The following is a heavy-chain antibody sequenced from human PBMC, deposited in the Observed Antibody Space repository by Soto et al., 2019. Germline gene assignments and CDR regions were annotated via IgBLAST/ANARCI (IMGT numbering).Heavy chain of an antibody. CDR3: ARGSLYYYGSGSLYNWFDP. D-gene: IGHD3-10*01. CDR1: GGSFSGYY. V-gene: IGHV4-34*01. Sequence: QVQLQQWGAGLLKPSETLSLTCAVYGGSFSGYYWSWIRQPPGKGLEWIGEINHSGSTNYNPSLKSRVTISVDTSKNQFSLKLSSVTAADTAVYYCARGSLYYYGSGSLYNWFDPWGQGTLVTVSS. CDR2: INHSGST. J-gene: IGHJ5*02.